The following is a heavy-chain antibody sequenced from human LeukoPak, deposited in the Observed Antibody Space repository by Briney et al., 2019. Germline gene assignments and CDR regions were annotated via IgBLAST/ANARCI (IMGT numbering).Heavy chain of an antibody. Sequence: GGSLRLSCAASGFTYSGYWMQWVRQAPGKGLVWVSRINSDGSSTSYADSVKGRFTISRDNAKNTLYLQMNSLRAEDTAAYYCARGYCYDSSGPLDYWGQGTLVTVSS. CDR3: ARGYCYDSSGPLDY. D-gene: IGHD3-22*01. J-gene: IGHJ4*02. CDR2: INSDGSST. V-gene: IGHV3-74*01. CDR1: GFTYSGYW.